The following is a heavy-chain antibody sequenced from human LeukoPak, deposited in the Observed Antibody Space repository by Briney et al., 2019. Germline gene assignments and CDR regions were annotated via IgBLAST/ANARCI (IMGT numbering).Heavy chain of an antibody. CDR1: GYTLTELS. CDR2: FDPEDGET. Sequence: ASVEVSCKVSGYTLTELSMHWVRQAPGKGLEWMGGFDPEDGETIYAQKFRGRVTMTEDTSTDTAYMELSSLRSEDTAVYYCATQTIMTTWDNYFDYWGQGTLVTVSS. V-gene: IGHV1-24*01. D-gene: IGHD4-11*01. CDR3: ATQTIMTTWDNYFDY. J-gene: IGHJ4*02.